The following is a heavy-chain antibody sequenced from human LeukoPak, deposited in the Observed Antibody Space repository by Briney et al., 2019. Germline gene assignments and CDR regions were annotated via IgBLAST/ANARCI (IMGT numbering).Heavy chain of an antibody. CDR2: IYHSGST. V-gene: IGHV4-4*02. Sequence: SETLSLTCAVSGGSISSSNWWSWVRQPPGKGLEWIGEIYHSGSTYYNPSLKSRVTISVDTSKNQFSLKLSSVTAADTAVYYCARNRRHRTTKRGFDYWGQGTLVTVSS. CDR1: GGSISSSNW. D-gene: IGHD1-14*01. CDR3: ARNRRHRTTKRGFDY. J-gene: IGHJ4*02.